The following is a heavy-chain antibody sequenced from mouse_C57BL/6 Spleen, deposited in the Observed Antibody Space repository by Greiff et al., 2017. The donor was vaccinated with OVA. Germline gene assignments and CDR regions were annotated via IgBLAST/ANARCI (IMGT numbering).Heavy chain of an antibody. CDR2: INYDGSST. J-gene: IGHJ4*01. CDR3: ARENWDDAMDY. V-gene: IGHV5-16*01. D-gene: IGHD4-1*01. CDR1: GFTFSDYY. Sequence: DVKLVESEGGLVQPGSSMKLSCTASGFTFSDYYMAWVRQVPEKGLEWVANINYDGSSTYYLDSLKSRFIISRDNAKNILYLQMSSLKSEDTATYYCARENWDDAMDYWGQGTSVTVSS.